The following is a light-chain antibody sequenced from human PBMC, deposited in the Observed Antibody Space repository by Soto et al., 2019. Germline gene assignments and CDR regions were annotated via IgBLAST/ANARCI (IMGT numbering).Light chain of an antibody. V-gene: IGKV3-20*01. Sequence: EIVVTQSPGTLSLSPGERATLSCRASQSVSSSYLAWYQQKPGQAPRLLIYGASTRATGIPDRFIGSGSGTDFALTISRLEPEDFAVYYCQHYDTSLYTFGQGTKLEIK. J-gene: IGKJ2*01. CDR1: QSVSSSY. CDR3: QHYDTSLYT. CDR2: GAS.